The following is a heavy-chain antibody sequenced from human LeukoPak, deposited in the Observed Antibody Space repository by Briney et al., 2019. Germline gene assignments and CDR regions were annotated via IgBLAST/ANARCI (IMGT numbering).Heavy chain of an antibody. CDR1: GFTFSDFY. V-gene: IGHV3-33*08. J-gene: IGHJ4*02. CDR2: TWYDESNK. D-gene: IGHD6-19*01. Sequence: GVSLRLSCAASGFTFSDFYMSWVRQAPGKGLEWVAITWYDESNKYYADSVKGRFTISRDNSKNTLYLQMNSLRAEDSAVYYCARAGSSGWSFFEYWGQGTLVTVSS. CDR3: ARAGSSGWSFFEY.